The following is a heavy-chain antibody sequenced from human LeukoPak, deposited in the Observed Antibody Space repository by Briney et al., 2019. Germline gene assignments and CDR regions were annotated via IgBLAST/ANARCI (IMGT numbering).Heavy chain of an antibody. J-gene: IGHJ5*02. V-gene: IGHV3-30*01. CDR1: GFTFSSYA. Sequence: GGSLRLSCEASGFTFSSYAMHWVGQAPAEGLAWVALISYDGSNKYFADSVKGRFTISRDNSKNTLYLEMNSLRTEDTAVYYCARETNFWSGYRWLDPWGQGTLVTVSS. CDR3: ARETNFWSGYRWLDP. D-gene: IGHD3-3*01. CDR2: ISYDGSNK.